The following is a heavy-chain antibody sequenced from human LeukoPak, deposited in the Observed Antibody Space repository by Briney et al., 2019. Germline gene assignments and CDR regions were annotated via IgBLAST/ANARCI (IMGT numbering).Heavy chain of an antibody. D-gene: IGHD6-13*01. V-gene: IGHV3-21*01. Sequence: GGSLRLSCAASGFTFSSYSMNWVRQAPGKGLEWVSSISSSSSYIYYADSVKGRFTISRDNAKNSLYLQMNSLRAEDTAVYYCARDDSSSWYPSYYFDYWGQGTLVTVSS. J-gene: IGHJ4*02. CDR1: GFTFSSYS. CDR3: ARDDSSSWYPSYYFDY. CDR2: ISSSSSYI.